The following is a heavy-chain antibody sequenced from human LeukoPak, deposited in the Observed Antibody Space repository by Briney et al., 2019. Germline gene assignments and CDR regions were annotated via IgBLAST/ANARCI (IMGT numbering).Heavy chain of an antibody. CDR1: GGSFTGYY. Sequence: SETLSLTCAVYGGSFTGYYWGWIRQPPGKGMEWIGSIYYSGSTYYNPSLKSRVTISVDTSKNQFSLKLSSVTAADTAAYYCARHFGFGEFFDYWGRGTLVTVSS. V-gene: IGHV4-39*01. D-gene: IGHD3-10*01. CDR3: ARHFGFGEFFDY. J-gene: IGHJ4*02. CDR2: IYYSGST.